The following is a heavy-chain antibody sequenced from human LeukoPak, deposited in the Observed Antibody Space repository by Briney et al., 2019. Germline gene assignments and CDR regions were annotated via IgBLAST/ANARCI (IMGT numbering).Heavy chain of an antibody. CDR3: ASGITIRDLDY. J-gene: IGHJ4*02. D-gene: IGHD3-10*01. CDR1: GFTFSSYS. Sequence: PGGSLRHSCAASGFTFSSYSMNWVRQAPGKGLEWVSSISSSSSYIFYADSVKGRFTISRDNAKNSLFLQMISLRAEDTAVYYCASGITIRDLDYWGQGTLVTVSS. CDR2: ISSSSSYI. V-gene: IGHV3-21*01.